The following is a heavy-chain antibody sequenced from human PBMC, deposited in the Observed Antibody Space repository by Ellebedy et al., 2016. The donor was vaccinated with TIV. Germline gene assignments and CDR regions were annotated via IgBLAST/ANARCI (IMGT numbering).Heavy chain of an antibody. CDR1: GYSFTSYW. CDR3: ARHPANDYGDSPHWYFDL. J-gene: IGHJ2*01. Sequence: GESLKISXKGSGYSFTSYWIGWVRQMPGKGLEWMGIIYPGDSDTRYSPSFQGQVTISADKSISTAYLQWSSLKASDTAMYYCARHPANDYGDSPHWYFDLWGRGTLVTAFS. V-gene: IGHV5-51*01. D-gene: IGHD4-17*01. CDR2: IYPGDSDT.